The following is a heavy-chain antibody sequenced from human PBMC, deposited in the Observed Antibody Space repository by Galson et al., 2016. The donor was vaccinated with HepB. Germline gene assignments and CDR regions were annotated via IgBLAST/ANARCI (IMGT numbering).Heavy chain of an antibody. CDR2: IYYNGRT. CDR1: GDSISYGGDYY. Sequence: TLSLTCTVSGDSISYGGDYYWSWIRQHPDKGLEWIGYIYYNGRTDYNPSLKSRGTMSLYTSKNQFSLKLTSVTAADTAVYYCARLRDGDSSGWADYFDHWGQGTLVTVSS. J-gene: IGHJ4*02. CDR3: ARLRDGDSSGWADYFDH. D-gene: IGHD6-19*01. V-gene: IGHV4-31*03.